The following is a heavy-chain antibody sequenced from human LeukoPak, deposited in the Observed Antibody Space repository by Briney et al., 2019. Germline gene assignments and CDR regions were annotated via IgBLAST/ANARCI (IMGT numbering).Heavy chain of an antibody. J-gene: IGHJ5*02. D-gene: IGHD1-26*01. Sequence: ASVKVSCKASGGTFSSYAISWVRQAPGQGLEWMGGIIPIFGTANYAQKFQGRVTITADESTSTAYMELSSLRSEDTAVYYCARGSGSYGSNWFDPWGQGTLVTVSS. CDR2: IIPIFGTA. CDR1: GGTFSSYA. V-gene: IGHV1-69*13. CDR3: ARGSGSYGSNWFDP.